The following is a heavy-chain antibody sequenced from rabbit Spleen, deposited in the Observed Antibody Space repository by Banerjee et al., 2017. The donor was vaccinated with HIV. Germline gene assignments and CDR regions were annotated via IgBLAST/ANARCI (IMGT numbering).Heavy chain of an antibody. CDR2: IEPIFGTT. CDR1: GFDFSNYG. V-gene: IGHV1S47*01. J-gene: IGHJ6*01. CDR3: ARDLTGVIGWNFGW. Sequence: QEQLVESGGGLVRPEGSLKLSCKASGFDFSNYGVSWVRQAPGKGLEWIGYIEPIFGTTNYATWVNGRFSISRENTQNTLYLQLNSLTVADTATYFCARDLTGVIGWNFGWWGPGTLVTVS. D-gene: IGHD4-1*01.